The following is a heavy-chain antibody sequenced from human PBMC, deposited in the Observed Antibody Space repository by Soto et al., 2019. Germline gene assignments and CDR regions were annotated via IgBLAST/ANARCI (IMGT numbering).Heavy chain of an antibody. CDR2: IYYSGST. J-gene: IGHJ4*02. V-gene: IGHV4-39*01. D-gene: IGHD3-10*01. CDR3: ASTPLLWFGELPQPMAFDY. CDR1: GGSISSSSYY. Sequence: PSETLSLTCTVSGGSISSSSYYWGWIRQPPGKGLEWIGSIYYSGSTYYNPSLKSRVTISVDTSKNQFSLKLSSVTAADTAVYYCASTPLLWFGELPQPMAFDYWGQGTLVTVS.